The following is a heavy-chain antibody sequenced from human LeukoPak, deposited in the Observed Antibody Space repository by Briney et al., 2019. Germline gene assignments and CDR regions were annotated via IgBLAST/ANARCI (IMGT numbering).Heavy chain of an antibody. CDR1: GFTFSSYN. Sequence: GGSLRLSCAASGFTFSSYNMNWVRQAPGKGLEWLSYISSSGTSVYYAASVEGRFTISRDNAKNPLFLQVSSLRVEDTAVYYCARESRSGSYADSWGQGTLVTVSS. CDR2: ISSSGTSV. V-gene: IGHV3-48*01. J-gene: IGHJ4*02. CDR3: ARESRSGSYADS. D-gene: IGHD1-26*01.